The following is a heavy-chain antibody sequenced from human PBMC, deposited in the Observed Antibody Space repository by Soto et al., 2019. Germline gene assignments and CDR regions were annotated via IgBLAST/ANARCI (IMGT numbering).Heavy chain of an antibody. CDR1: GYTFTSYY. V-gene: IGHV1-46*01. J-gene: IGHJ5*02. CDR2: INPSGGST. D-gene: IGHD3-10*01. CDR3: AREVTRYYGSGSYKWFDP. Sequence: QVQLVQSGAEVKKPGASVKVSCKASGYTFTSYYMHWVRQAPGQGLEWMGIINPSGGSTSYAQKFQGRVTMTRDTSTSTVYMELSSLRSEDTAVYYCAREVTRYYGSGSYKWFDPWGQGTLVTVSS.